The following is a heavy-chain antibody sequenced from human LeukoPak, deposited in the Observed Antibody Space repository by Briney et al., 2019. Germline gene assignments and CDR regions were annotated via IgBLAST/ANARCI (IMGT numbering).Heavy chain of an antibody. D-gene: IGHD1-1*01. J-gene: IGHJ4*02. CDR1: GFTFSSYW. CDR2: INSDGSSA. V-gene: IGHV3-74*01. CDR3: ARPVTGTYAPLEY. Sequence: GGSLRLSCAASGFTFSSYWMHWVRQAPGKGLVYVSRINSDGSSANYADSVQGRFTISRDNAKNTLYLEMNSLRADDTAVYYCARPVTGTYAPLEYWGQGTLVTVSS.